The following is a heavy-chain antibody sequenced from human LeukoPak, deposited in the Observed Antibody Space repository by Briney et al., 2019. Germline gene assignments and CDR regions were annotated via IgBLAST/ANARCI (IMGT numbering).Heavy chain of an antibody. CDR3: ARWPRGSTNCYFDE. V-gene: IGHV5-51*01. Sequence: GKSLQISCKGTGSILTNYWIGWARQMPGKGLEWMGIIQPGDSNTRYSPSFQGQVTISADKSISTAYLQWSSLKASDTAMYYCARWPRGSTNCYFDEWGQGTLVTVS. D-gene: IGHD2-2*01. CDR2: IQPGDSNT. J-gene: IGHJ4*02. CDR1: GSILTNYW.